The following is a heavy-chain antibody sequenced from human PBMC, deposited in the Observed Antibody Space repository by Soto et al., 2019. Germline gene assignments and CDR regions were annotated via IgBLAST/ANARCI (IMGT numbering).Heavy chain of an antibody. CDR3: AGSIAAAVTGAFDI. J-gene: IGHJ3*02. CDR2: IWYDGSNK. V-gene: IGHV3-33*01. Sequence: GGSLRLSCAASGFTFSSYGMHWVRQAPGKGLEWVAVIWYDGSNKYYADSVKGRFTISRDNSKNTLYLQMNSLRAEDTAVYYCAGSIAAAVTGAFDIWGQGTMVTVSS. CDR1: GFTFSSYG. D-gene: IGHD6-13*01.